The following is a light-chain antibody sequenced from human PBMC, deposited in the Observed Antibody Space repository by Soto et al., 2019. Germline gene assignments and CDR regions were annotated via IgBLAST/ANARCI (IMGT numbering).Light chain of an antibody. CDR2: WAS. V-gene: IGKV4-1*01. J-gene: IGKJ4*01. CDR1: QSVLYITNNKNY. CDR3: QQYLTSPLT. Sequence: DIVMTQSPESLAVSLGERATINCKASQSVLYITNNKNYLAWYQQKAGQPPKLLISWASTRDSGVPDRFTGSGSGTDFTLTISNLQAEDVAVYFCQQYLTSPLTFGGGTKVGIK.